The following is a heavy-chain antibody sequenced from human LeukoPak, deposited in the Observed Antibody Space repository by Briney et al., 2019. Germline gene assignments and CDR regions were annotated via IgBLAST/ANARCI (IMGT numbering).Heavy chain of an antibody. Sequence: SETLSLTCAVSGGSISSSNWWSWVRQPPGKGLEWIGEIYHSGSTNYNPSLKSRVTISVDKSKNQFSLKLSSVTAADTAVYYCARVLGYSSSSSYFDYWGQGTLVTVSS. D-gene: IGHD6-13*01. CDR2: IYHSGST. CDR3: ARVLGYSSSSSYFDY. V-gene: IGHV4-4*02. CDR1: GGSISSSNW. J-gene: IGHJ4*02.